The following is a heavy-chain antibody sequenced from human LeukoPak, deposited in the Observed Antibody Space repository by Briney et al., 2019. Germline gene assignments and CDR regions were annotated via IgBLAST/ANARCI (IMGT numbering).Heavy chain of an antibody. V-gene: IGHV4-4*07. J-gene: IGHJ4*02. CDR3: ARDGGFSITWSQD. CDR1: GGSISTYQ. CDR2: LYTGGST. D-gene: IGHD6-13*01. Sequence: SETLSLTCTVSGGSISTYQWSWIRQPAGKGLEWIGRLYTGGSTNYNPSLKSRATMSVDTSKNQFSLKLNSVTAADTAVYYCARDGGFSITWSQDWGQGTLVTVSS.